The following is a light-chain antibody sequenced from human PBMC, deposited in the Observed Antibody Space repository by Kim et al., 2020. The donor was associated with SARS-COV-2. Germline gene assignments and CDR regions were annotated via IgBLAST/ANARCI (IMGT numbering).Light chain of an antibody. Sequence: EIVLTQSPATLSLSPGERATLSCRASQSLSNFLAWYQQKPGQAPRLLIYDASNRATGIPGRFSGSGSGTDFTLTISSLEPEDFAVYYCQQRSNWPPRITFGPGTKVDIK. CDR3: QQRSNWPPRIT. J-gene: IGKJ3*01. CDR2: DAS. CDR1: QSLSNF. V-gene: IGKV3-11*01.